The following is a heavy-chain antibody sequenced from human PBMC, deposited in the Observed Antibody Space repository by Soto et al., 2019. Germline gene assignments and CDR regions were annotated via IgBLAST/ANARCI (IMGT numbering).Heavy chain of an antibody. D-gene: IGHD2-8*01. CDR3: ARGPFSGVDNAFDI. J-gene: IGHJ3*02. V-gene: IGHV4-30-2*01. CDR1: GGSISSGGYS. Sequence: SETLSLTCAASGGSISSGGYSWSWIRQPPGKGLEWIGYIYHSGSTYYNPSLKSRVTISVDRSKNQFSLKLSSVTAADTAVYYCARGPFSGVDNAFDIWGQGTMVTVSS. CDR2: IYHSGST.